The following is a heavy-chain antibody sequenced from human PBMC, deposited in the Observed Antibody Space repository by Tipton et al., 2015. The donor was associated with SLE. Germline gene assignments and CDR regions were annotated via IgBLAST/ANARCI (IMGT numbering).Heavy chain of an antibody. Sequence: LRLSCAVYGGSFSGYYWRWIRQPPGKGLEWIGEINHRGSTNYNPSLKSRVTISVDTSKNQFSLKLSSVTASDTAVYYCAIGLGSRGDYWGQGTLVTVSS. CDR2: INHRGST. V-gene: IGHV4-34*01. CDR3: AIGLGSRGDY. D-gene: IGHD6-13*01. CDR1: GGSFSGYY. J-gene: IGHJ4*02.